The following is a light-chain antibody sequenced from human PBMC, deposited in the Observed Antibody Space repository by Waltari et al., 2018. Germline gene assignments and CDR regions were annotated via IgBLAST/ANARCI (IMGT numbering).Light chain of an antibody. CDR2: RVS. CDR1: QSLLHSNGNTY. Sequence: DIEMTQTPLSLPVTPGEPASISCRSSQSLLHSNGNTYFYWYLQKPGQPPRLLIYRVSNRFSGVPDRFSGSGSGTDFTLKISRVEAEDVGVYYCMQGSQNPWTFGQGTKVEIK. V-gene: IGKV2-29*02. J-gene: IGKJ1*01. CDR3: MQGSQNPWT.